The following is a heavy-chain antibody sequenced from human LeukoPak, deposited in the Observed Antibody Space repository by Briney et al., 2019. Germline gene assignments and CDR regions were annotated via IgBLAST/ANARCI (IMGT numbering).Heavy chain of an antibody. CDR2: INPNSGGT. CDR3: ARGIRYFDWLSYYFDY. V-gene: IGHV1-2*02. J-gene: IGHJ4*02. D-gene: IGHD3-9*01. Sequence: ASVKVSCKASGYTFTGYYMHWVRQAPGQGLEWMGWINPNSGGTNYAQKFQGRVTMTRDTSISTAYMELSRLRSDDTAVCYCARGIRYFDWLSYYFDYWGQGTLVTVSS. CDR1: GYTFTGYY.